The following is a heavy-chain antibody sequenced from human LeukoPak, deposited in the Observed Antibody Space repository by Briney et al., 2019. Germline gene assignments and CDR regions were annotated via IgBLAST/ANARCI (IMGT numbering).Heavy chain of an antibody. CDR3: AHGAMYQLDY. J-gene: IGHJ4*02. D-gene: IGHD2-2*01. V-gene: IGHV3-11*01. CDR2: ISSSGSNI. Sequence: PGGSLRLSCAASGFTFSDYYMSLIRQAPGKGLEWVSYISSSGSNIYYADSVKGRFTISGDNSKNTLFLQMNSLRAEDTAVYYCAHGAMYQLDYWGQGTLVTVSS. CDR1: GFTFSDYY.